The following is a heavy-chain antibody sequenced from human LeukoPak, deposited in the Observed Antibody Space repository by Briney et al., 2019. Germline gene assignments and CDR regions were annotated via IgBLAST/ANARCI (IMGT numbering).Heavy chain of an antibody. CDR2: IYYSGST. Sequence: SETLSLTCTVSGGSIRSYYWCWIRQPPGKGLEWIGSIYYSGSTYYNPSLKSRVTISVDTSKNQFSLKLSSVTAADTAVYYCARVQPTYYYDSSGSEYYFDYWGQGTLVTVSS. CDR1: GGSIRSYY. J-gene: IGHJ4*02. D-gene: IGHD3-22*01. V-gene: IGHV4-39*01. CDR3: ARVQPTYYYDSSGSEYYFDY.